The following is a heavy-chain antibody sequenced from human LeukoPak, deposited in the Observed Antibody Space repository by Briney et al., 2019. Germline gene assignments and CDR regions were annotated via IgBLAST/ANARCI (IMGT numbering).Heavy chain of an antibody. V-gene: IGHV1-46*01. CDR3: ARDFLPAAPFDY. D-gene: IGHD2-2*01. CDR2: INPSGGST. J-gene: IGHJ4*02. CDR1: GYTFISYY. Sequence: AASLKGSSKVSGYTFISYYMHWVRQAPGQGLLWMGIINPSGGSTSYAQKFQGRVTMTRDTSTSTVYMELSSLRSEDTAVYYCARDFLPAAPFDYWGQGTLVTVSS.